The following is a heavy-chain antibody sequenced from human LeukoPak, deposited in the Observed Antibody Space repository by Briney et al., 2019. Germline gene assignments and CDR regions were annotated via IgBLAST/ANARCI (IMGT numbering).Heavy chain of an antibody. CDR3: ARNRGSTVITDHYYYYYMDV. D-gene: IGHD4-11*01. CDR1: GGSISSYY. CDR2: IYTTGST. J-gene: IGHJ6*03. Sequence: SETLSLTCTVSGGSISSYYWSWIRQPAGKGLEWIGRIYTTGSTNYNPSLKSRVTMSVDTSKNQFSLKLSSVTAADTAVYYCARNRGSTVITDHYYYYYMDVWGKGTTVTVSS. V-gene: IGHV4-4*07.